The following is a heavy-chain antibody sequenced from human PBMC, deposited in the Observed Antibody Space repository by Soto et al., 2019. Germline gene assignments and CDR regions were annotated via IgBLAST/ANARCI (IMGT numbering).Heavy chain of an antibody. CDR2: IWYDGSNK. CDR1: GFTFINYA. V-gene: IGHV3-33*08. D-gene: IGHD1-26*01. CDR3: AGDSIVGANGPFDY. J-gene: IGHJ4*02. Sequence: GGSLRLSCAASGFTFINYAMSWVRQAPGKGLEWVAVIWYDGSNKYYADSVKGRFTISRDNSKNTLYLQMNSLRAEDTAVYYCAGDSIVGANGPFDYWGQGTLVTVSS.